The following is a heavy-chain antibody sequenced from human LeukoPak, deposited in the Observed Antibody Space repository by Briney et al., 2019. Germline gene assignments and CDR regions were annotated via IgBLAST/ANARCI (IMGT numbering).Heavy chain of an antibody. CDR2: IYYSGNT. Sequence: SETLSLTCTVSGASISIISYYWGWIRQPPGKGLEWIGSIYYSGNTYYNPSLKSRVTISVDTSKNQFSLKLSSVTAADTAVYYCARSDYVWGSYRYYYYMDVWGKGTTVTISS. D-gene: IGHD3-16*02. CDR3: ARSDYVWGSYRYYYYMDV. V-gene: IGHV4-39*07. CDR1: GASISIISYY. J-gene: IGHJ6*03.